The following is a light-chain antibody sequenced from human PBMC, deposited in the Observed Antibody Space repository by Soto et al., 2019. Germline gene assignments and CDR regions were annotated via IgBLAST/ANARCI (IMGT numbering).Light chain of an antibody. Sequence: QPVLTQSSSASGSLGSSVKLTCTLSSGHSSFIIAWHQHQPGKAPRYLMKLEGSGSYNKGSGIPDRFSGSSSGADRHLTISNLRFEDEADYYCETWDSTYWVFGGGTKLTVL. CDR3: ETWDSTYWV. J-gene: IGLJ3*02. V-gene: IGLV4-60*02. CDR2: LEGSGSY. CDR1: SGHSSFI.